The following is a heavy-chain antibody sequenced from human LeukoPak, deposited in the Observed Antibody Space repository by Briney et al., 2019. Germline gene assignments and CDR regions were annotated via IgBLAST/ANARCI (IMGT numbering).Heavy chain of an antibody. V-gene: IGHV4-30-2*01. CDR1: GGSISSGGYS. CDR3: ARVCGGDCIDAFDI. D-gene: IGHD2-21*02. Sequence: SETLSLTCAVSGGSISSGGYSWSWIRQPPGKGLEWIGYIYHSGGTYYNPSLKSRVTISVDRSKNQFSLKLSSVTAADTAVYYCARVCGGDCIDAFDIWGQGTMVTVSS. J-gene: IGHJ3*02. CDR2: IYHSGGT.